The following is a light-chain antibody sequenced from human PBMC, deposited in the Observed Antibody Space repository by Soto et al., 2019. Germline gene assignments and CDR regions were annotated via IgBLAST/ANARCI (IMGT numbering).Light chain of an antibody. CDR3: QQYGSSPRT. Sequence: EIVLTQSPGTLSMSPGERATLSCRASQSISSNYLAWYQQKPGQAPRLLIYGASSRATGIPDRFSGSGSGTDFTLTISRLDAEDFAVYYCQQYGSSPRTFGQGTKEEFK. V-gene: IGKV3-20*01. CDR2: GAS. J-gene: IGKJ1*01. CDR1: QSISSNY.